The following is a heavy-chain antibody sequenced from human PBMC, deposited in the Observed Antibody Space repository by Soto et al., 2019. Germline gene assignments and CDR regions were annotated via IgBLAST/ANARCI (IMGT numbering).Heavy chain of an antibody. CDR2: IKQDGSEK. D-gene: IGHD3-16*02. Sequence: GGSLRLSCAASGFTFSSYWMSWVRQAPGKGLEWVANIKQDGSEKYYVDSVKGRFNISRDNAKNSLYLQMNSLRAEDTAVYYCARDRAEGSRRYDYIWGSYRNNDAFDIWGQGTMVTVSS. CDR3: ARDRAEGSRRYDYIWGSYRNNDAFDI. V-gene: IGHV3-7*01. J-gene: IGHJ3*02. CDR1: GFTFSSYW.